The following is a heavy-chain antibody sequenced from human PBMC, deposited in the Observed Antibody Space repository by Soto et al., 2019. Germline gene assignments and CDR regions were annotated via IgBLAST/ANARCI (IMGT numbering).Heavy chain of an antibody. J-gene: IGHJ4*02. CDR3: AGNAEQ. V-gene: IGHV4-31*03. CDR2: IYYSGRT. Sequence: QVQLQESGPGLVKPSQTLSLTCTVSGGSISSGGYHWSWIRQHPGKGLEWIGYIYYSGRTYYNPSLKSRVTISVDTPKNQFPMKLSSVTAADTAVYYSAGNAEQWGQGPLVTVSS. CDR1: GGSISSGGYH.